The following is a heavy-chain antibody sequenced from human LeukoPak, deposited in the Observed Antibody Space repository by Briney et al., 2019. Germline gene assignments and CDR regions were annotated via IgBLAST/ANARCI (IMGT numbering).Heavy chain of an antibody. CDR1: GFTFSDAC. Sequence: GGSLRLSCAASGFTFSDACMSWVRQAPGKGLEWVGRIKSKTDVGTTDYAAPVKGRFTISRDDSKNTLYLQMNSLKTEDTAVYYCTTAMVVTAILYFQHWGQGTLVTVSS. D-gene: IGHD2-21*02. J-gene: IGHJ1*01. CDR2: IKSKTDVGTT. CDR3: TTAMVVTAILYFQH. V-gene: IGHV3-15*01.